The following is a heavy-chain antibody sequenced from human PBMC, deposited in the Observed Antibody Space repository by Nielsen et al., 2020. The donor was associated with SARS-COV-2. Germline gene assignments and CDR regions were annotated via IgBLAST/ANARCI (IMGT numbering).Heavy chain of an antibody. CDR1: GGSISSSSYY. J-gene: IGHJ4*02. V-gene: IGHV4-39*07. Sequence: SETLSLTCTVSGGSISSSSYYWGWIRQPPGKGLEWIGSIYYSGSTYYNPSLKSRVTISVDTSKNQFSLKLGSVTAADTAVYYCVRIDMATISVDYWGRGTLVTVSS. CDR3: VRIDMATISVDY. D-gene: IGHD5-24*01. CDR2: IYYSGST.